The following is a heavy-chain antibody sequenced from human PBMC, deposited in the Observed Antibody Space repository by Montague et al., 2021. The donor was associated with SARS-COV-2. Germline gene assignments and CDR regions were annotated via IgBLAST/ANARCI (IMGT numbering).Heavy chain of an antibody. V-gene: IGHV4-34*01. D-gene: IGHD6-6*01. Sequence: SETLSLTCTVSRGSFSNYYWTWIRQSPGKGLEWIGEINQGGAPNXTPSLKSRVTISLDTSKKQISLKLNSVTVADTAVFFCARGRPVQGSFRHVGSISSGALDIWAQGSLVIVSS. CDR2: INQGGAP. CDR3: ARGRPVQGSFRHVGSISSGALDI. CDR1: RGSFSNYY. J-gene: IGHJ3*02.